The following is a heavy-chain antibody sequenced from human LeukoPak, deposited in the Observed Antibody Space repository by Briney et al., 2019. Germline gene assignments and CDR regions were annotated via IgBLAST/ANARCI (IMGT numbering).Heavy chain of an antibody. V-gene: IGHV4-59*01. CDR3: ARVDGGSGWYYFDY. CDR1: GGSISSYY. J-gene: IGHJ4*02. D-gene: IGHD6-19*01. CDR2: IYYSGST. Sequence: PSETLSLTCTVSGGSISSYYWSWIRQPPGKGLEWIGYIYYSGSTNYNPSLKSRVTISVDTSKNQFSLKLSSVTAADTAVYYCARVDGGSGWYYFDYWGQGTLVTVSS.